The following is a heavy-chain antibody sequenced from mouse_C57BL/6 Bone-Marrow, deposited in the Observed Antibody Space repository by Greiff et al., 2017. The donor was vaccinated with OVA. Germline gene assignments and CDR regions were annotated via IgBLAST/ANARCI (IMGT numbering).Heavy chain of an antibody. CDR1: GFNIKDYY. CDR2: IDPEDGET. V-gene: IGHV14-2*01. Sequence: DVQLQQSGAELVKPGASVKLSCTASGFNIKDYYMHWVKQRTEQGLEWIGRIDPEDGETKYAQKFQGKATITADTSSNTAYLQLSSLTSEDTAVYYCAKPYYGSSPWFAYWGQGTLVTVSA. J-gene: IGHJ3*01. CDR3: AKPYYGSSPWFAY. D-gene: IGHD1-1*01.